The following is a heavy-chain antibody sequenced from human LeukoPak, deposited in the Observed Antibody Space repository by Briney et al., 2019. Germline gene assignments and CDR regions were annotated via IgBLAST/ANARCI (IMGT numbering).Heavy chain of an antibody. Sequence: SETLSLTCTVSGGSISSTNYYWGWIRQPPGTGLEWIGYIYYSGSTNYNPSLKSRVTISVDTSKNQFSLKLSSVTAADTAVYYCARASGGYDIYYYYYYMDVWGKGTTVTVSS. CDR3: ARASGGYDIYYYYYYMDV. V-gene: IGHV4-61*05. J-gene: IGHJ6*03. CDR1: GGSISSTNYY. CDR2: IYYSGST. D-gene: IGHD6-25*01.